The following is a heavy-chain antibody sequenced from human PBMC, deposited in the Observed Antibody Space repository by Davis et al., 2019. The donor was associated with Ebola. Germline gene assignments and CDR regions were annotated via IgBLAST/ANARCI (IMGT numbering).Heavy chain of an antibody. V-gene: IGHV4-59*03. CDR2: IYYTGNA. Sequence: PSETLSLTCTLSGVSTSRLYWSWIRQPPGKRLEWIGSIYYTGNAYYNSSLASRANISVDTSKNQFSLKLTSVTAADTAMYYCSERGSSVWGQGTLVTVSS. CDR3: SERGSSV. J-gene: IGHJ4*02. CDR1: GVSTSRLY. D-gene: IGHD3-10*01.